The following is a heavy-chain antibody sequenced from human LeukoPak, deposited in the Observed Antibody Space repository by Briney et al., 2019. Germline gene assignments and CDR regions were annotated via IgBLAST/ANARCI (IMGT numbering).Heavy chain of an antibody. CDR3: ARDPQNWNYDWYFDL. V-gene: IGHV4-39*07. Sequence: PSETLSLTCTVSGGSISSSSYYWGWIRQPPGKGLEWIGSIYYSGSTYYNPSLKSRVTISVDTSKNQFSLKLSSVTAADTAVYYCARDPQNWNYDWYFDLWGRGTLVTVSS. CDR1: GGSISSSSYY. D-gene: IGHD1-7*01. CDR2: IYYSGST. J-gene: IGHJ2*01.